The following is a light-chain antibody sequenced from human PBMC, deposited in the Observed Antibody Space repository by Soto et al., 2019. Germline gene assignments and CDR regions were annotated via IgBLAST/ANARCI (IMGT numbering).Light chain of an antibody. CDR2: SHN. CDR1: SSNIGSNY. J-gene: IGLJ1*01. CDR3: AAWDDSLRGYV. V-gene: IGLV1-47*02. Sequence: HSALTHPPSASGTPGHRVTISFSGSSSNIGSNYVYWYQQLPGTAPKLLIYSHNQRPSGVPDRFSGSKSGTSASLAISGLRSDDEADYYCAAWDDSLRGYVFGTGTKVTVL.